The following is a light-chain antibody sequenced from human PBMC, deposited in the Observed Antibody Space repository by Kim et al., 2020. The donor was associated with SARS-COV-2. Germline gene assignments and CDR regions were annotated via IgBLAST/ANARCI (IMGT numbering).Light chain of an antibody. CDR2: GAS. V-gene: IGKV3-20*01. CDR1: QSVSSSY. J-gene: IGKJ2*01. CDR3: QQYGSSPPT. Sequence: EIVLTQSPGPLSLSPGERATFSCRASQSVSSSYLAWYQQKPGQAPRLLIYGASSRATGIPDRFSGSGSGTDFTLTISRLEPEDFAVYYCQQYGSSPPTFGQGTKLEI.